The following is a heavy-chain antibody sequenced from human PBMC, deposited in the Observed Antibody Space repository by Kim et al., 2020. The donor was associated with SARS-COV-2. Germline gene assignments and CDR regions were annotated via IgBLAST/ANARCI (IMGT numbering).Heavy chain of an antibody. D-gene: IGHD3-3*01. CDR3: ANVPHPKLRFWDHLTT. CDR1: GFTFSSYA. J-gene: IGHJ5*02. V-gene: IGHV3-23*01. Sequence: GGSLRLSCAASGFTFSSYAMSWVRQAPGKGLEWVSAISGSGGSTYYADSVKGRFTISRDNSKNTLYLQMNSLRAEDTAVYYCANVPHPKLRFWDHLTTWGQGTLVTVSS. CDR2: ISGSGGST.